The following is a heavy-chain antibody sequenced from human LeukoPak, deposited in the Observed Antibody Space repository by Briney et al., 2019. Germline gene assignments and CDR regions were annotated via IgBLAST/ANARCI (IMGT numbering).Heavy chain of an antibody. D-gene: IGHD3-22*01. CDR3: AKVSGDSSGYYYFDY. V-gene: IGHV3-30*18. CDR2: ISYDGSNK. J-gene: IGHJ4*02. CDR1: GFTFSSYG. Sequence: GRSLRLSCAASGFTFSSYGMHWVRPAPGTGLEWVAVISYDGSNKYYADSVKGRFTISRDNSKNTLYLQMNSLRAEDTAVYYCAKVSGDSSGYYYFDYWGQGTLVTVSS.